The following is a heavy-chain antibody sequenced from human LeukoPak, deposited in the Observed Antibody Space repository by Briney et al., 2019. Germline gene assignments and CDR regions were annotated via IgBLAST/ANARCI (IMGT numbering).Heavy chain of an antibody. CDR1: GGSISSGSYY. D-gene: IGHD5-24*01. J-gene: IGHJ2*01. Sequence: SQTLSLTCTVSGGSISSGSYYWSWIRQPAGKGLEWIGCIFPSGSTNYNSSLKSRVTISVDTSKNQFSLKVSSVTAADTAVYYCARGRRDGYNFYWYFDLWGRGTLVTVSS. CDR2: IFPSGST. CDR3: ARGRRDGYNFYWYFDL. V-gene: IGHV4-61*02.